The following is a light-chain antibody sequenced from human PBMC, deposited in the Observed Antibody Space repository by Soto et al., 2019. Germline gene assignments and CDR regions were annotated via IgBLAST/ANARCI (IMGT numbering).Light chain of an antibody. CDR1: QTISSW. Sequence: IKMTESPSRVDRGVRRRVNNKYRASQTISSWLAWYQQKPGKAPKLLIYKASTLKSGVPSRFSGSGSGREFTLVISSLQPDDFATYYCQHYNSYSEAFGQGPKV. V-gene: IGKV1-5*03. J-gene: IGKJ1*01. CDR3: QHYNSYSEA. CDR2: KAS.